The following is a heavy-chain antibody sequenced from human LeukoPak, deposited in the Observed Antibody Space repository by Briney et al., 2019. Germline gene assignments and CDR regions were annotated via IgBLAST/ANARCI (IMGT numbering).Heavy chain of an antibody. J-gene: IGHJ4*02. Sequence: SETLSLTCTVSGGSISSSSAYWGWIRQPPGKGLEWIGSIYYSKNTYYNPSLKRRVTISADTSKNQFSLTLGSVSATDTAVYYCVSPRGFSYGYFDYWGQGTLVTVSS. CDR1: GGSISSSSAY. CDR3: VSPRGFSYGYFDY. V-gene: IGHV4-39*01. D-gene: IGHD5-18*01. CDR2: IYYSKNT.